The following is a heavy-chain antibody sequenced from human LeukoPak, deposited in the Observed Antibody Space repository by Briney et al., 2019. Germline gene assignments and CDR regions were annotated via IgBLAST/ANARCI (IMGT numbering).Heavy chain of an antibody. CDR2: IVVGSGNT. D-gene: IGHD2-2*01. V-gene: IGHV1-58*01. J-gene: IGHJ3*02. CDR1: GFPFTSSA. Sequence: SVKVSCKASGFPFTSSAVKWVRQARGQRLEWTGWIVVGSGNTNYAQKFQERVTITRDMSTSTAYMELSSLRSEDTAVYYCAAFSSPGINDAFDIWGQGTMVTVSS. CDR3: AAFSSPGINDAFDI.